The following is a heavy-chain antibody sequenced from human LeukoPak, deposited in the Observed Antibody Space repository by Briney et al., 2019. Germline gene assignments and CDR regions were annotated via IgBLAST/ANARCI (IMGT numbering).Heavy chain of an antibody. J-gene: IGHJ4*02. D-gene: IGHD4-17*01. Sequence: ASVKVSCKASGGTFGSSPITWVRQAPGQGLEWMGRIIPILAIANYAPKFQGRVTITAGKSTTTAYMELISLRSEDTAVYYCATENGNVTMVTNFGYWGQGTLVTVSS. CDR1: GGTFGSSP. CDR3: ATENGNVTMVTNFGY. V-gene: IGHV1-69*04. CDR2: IIPILAIA.